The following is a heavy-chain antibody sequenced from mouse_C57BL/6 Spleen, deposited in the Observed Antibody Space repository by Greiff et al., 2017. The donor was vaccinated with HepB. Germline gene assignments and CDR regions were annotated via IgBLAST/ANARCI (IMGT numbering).Heavy chain of an antibody. V-gene: IGHV1-18*01. J-gene: IGHJ3*01. Sequence: EVQLQESGPELVKPGASVKIPCKASGYTFTDYNMDWVKQSHGKSLEWIGDINPNNGGTIYNQKFKGKATLTVDNSSSTAYMELRSLTSEDTAVYYCARRGGTWLAYWGQGTLVTVSA. CDR3: ARRGGTWLAY. CDR1: GYTFTDYN. CDR2: INPNNGGT. D-gene: IGHD4-1*01.